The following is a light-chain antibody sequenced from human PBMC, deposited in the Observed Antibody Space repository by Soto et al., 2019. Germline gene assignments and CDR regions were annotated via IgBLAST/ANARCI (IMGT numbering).Light chain of an antibody. V-gene: IGKV3-20*01. Sequence: EIVLTQSQGTLSLSTGEGATLSCRASQSVSSSYIAWYQQRPGQTPSLLIYGASTRATGIPDRFSGSGSGTHFTLTISRLEPGDFAVYYCQHFGGTTFTFGQGTRLAIK. J-gene: IGKJ5*01. CDR3: QHFGGTTFT. CDR2: GAS. CDR1: QSVSSSY.